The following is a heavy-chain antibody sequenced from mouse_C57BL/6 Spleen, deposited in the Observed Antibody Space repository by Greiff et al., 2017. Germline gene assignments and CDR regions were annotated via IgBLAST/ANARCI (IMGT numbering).Heavy chain of an antibody. CDR1: GFTFSDYY. J-gene: IGHJ1*03. CDR2: INYNGSST. D-gene: IGHD4-1*01. CDR3: ARANWGWYFDV. Sequence: EVKLQESEGGLVQPGSSMKLSCTASGFTFSDYYMAWVRQVPEKGLEWVANINYNGSSTDYLDPLKSRFIISSDTAKNILYLQMSIRKSADTATDYYARANWGWYFDVWGTGTMVTVSS. V-gene: IGHV5-16*01.